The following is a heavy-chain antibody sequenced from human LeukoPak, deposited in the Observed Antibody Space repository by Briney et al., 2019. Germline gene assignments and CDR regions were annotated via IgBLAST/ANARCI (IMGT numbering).Heavy chain of an antibody. CDR1: GGSIDSSS. CDR3: ANWVGNWFDP. Sequence: PSETLSLTCTVFGGSIDSSSWSWIRQPVGKGPEWIGRIYLGGSPIYNPSLKSRVIMTVDTSTNQFLLWLRSVTAADTATYYCANWVGNWFDPWGQGTLVTVSS. CDR2: IYLGGSP. J-gene: IGHJ5*02. D-gene: IGHD1-26*01. V-gene: IGHV4-4*07.